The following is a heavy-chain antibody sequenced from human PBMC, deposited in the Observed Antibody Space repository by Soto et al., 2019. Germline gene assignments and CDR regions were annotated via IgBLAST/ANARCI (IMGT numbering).Heavy chain of an antibody. J-gene: IGHJ4*02. CDR3: ARGENYDFWSSSDY. CDR1: GFNFDDHG. Sequence: GGSLRLSCAASGFNFDDHGMTWVRQAPGKGLEWVSGINWNGGSTGYADSVKGRFTISRDNTKNSLYLQMNSLRAEDTALYYCARGENYDFWSSSDYWGQGTLVTVSS. CDR2: INWNGGST. V-gene: IGHV3-20*04. D-gene: IGHD3-3*01.